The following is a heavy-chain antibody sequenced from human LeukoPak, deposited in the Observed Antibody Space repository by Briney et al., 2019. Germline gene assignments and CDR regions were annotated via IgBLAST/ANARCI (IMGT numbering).Heavy chain of an antibody. J-gene: IGHJ5*02. CDR1: GGSISGYY. CDR3: ARHYGP. V-gene: IGHV4-59*01. CDR2: IFYSGST. D-gene: IGHD3-16*01. Sequence: TSETLSLTCTVSGGSISGYYWSWIGQPPGKGLEWIGCIFYSGSTNYNPSLRSRVTISVDTSESQFSLSLSSVTAADTAVYYCARHYGPWGQGTLVTVSS.